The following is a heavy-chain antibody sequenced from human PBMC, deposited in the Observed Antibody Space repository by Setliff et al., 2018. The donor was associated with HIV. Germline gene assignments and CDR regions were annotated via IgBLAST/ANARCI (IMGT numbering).Heavy chain of an antibody. D-gene: IGHD3-16*02. J-gene: IGHJ3*02. V-gene: IGHV1-69*05. CDR3: ARHQVIPTVIGAFDI. CDR1: GGTFSSYA. CDR2: IIPIFGTA. Sequence: SVKVSCKASGGTFSSYAISWVRQAPGQGLEWMGGIIPIFGTANYAQKFQGKVTITTDESTSTAYMELSSLRSEDTAVYYCARHQVIPTVIGAFDIWGQGTVVT.